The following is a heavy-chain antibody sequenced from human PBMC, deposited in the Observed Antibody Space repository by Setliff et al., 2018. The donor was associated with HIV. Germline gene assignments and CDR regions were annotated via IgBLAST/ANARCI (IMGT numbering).Heavy chain of an antibody. CDR3: ARPEYESSGRMTY. Sequence: SVKVSCKASNYTFSTYAISWVRQAPGQGLEWMGRIIPIFGTATYAQKFQGRVTITADKSTSTAYMELRSLKSDDTAVYYCARPEYESSGRMTYWGQGTLVTVSS. D-gene: IGHD3-22*01. V-gene: IGHV1-69*06. J-gene: IGHJ4*02. CDR2: IIPIFGTA. CDR1: NYTFSTYA.